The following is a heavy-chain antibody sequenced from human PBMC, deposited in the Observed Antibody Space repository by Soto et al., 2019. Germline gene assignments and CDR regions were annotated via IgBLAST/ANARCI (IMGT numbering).Heavy chain of an antibody. J-gene: IGHJ6*02. CDR2: LDWDEDK. CDR1: GFSLSNSGMC. Sequence: SGPTLVNPTQTLTLTGTFSGFSLSNSGMCVTWIRQPPGKALEWLALLDWDEDKYYSTSLKXXLTISKDTSKSQVVLTMANMDPVDAATYYSALILSVRSLADCTGDVSYYYGIDVWGQGTTVTVAS. CDR3: ALILSVRSLADCTGDVSYYYGIDV. D-gene: IGHD2-8*02. V-gene: IGHV2-70*01.